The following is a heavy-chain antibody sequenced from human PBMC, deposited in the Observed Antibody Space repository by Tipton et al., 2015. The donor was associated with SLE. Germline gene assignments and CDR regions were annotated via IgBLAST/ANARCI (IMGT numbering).Heavy chain of an antibody. D-gene: IGHD3-22*01. Sequence: TLSLTCTVSGGSISNNNYYWGWIRQPPGKGLEWIGSIYFGGSSYYNPSLKSRVTISVDTSNNRFSLKLTSVTAADTALYYCARVSGYYYVLFDYWGQGTPVTVSS. CDR3: ARVSGYYYVLFDY. CDR1: GGSISNNNYY. J-gene: IGHJ4*02. CDR2: IYFGGSS. V-gene: IGHV4-39*07.